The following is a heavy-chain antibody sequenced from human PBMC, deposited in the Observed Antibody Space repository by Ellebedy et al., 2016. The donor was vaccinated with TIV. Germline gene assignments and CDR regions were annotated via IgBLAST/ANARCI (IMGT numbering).Heavy chain of an antibody. D-gene: IGHD6-13*01. CDR2: ISSSGSAI. V-gene: IGHV3-11*01. CDR3: ARMRGRIAAAGTILQSGAFDI. Sequence: GGSLRLSCAASGFTFSDYYMSWIRQAPGKGLEWVSYISSSGSAIYYADSVKGRFTISRDNAKNSLYLQMNSLRAEDTAVYYCARMRGRIAAAGTILQSGAFDIWGQGTMVTVSS. J-gene: IGHJ3*02. CDR1: GFTFSDYY.